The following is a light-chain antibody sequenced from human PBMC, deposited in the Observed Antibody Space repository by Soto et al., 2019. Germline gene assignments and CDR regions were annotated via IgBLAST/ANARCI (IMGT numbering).Light chain of an antibody. V-gene: IGKV1-5*03. CDR1: QSMSSW. Sequence: DIPMTQSPSTLSASVGDRVTITCRASQSMSSWLAWYQQKPGKAPKLLIYKASSLESGVPSRFSGSGSGTEFTLTISSLQPDDFATYYCQQYKSYSITFGQGTRLEIK. CDR2: KAS. J-gene: IGKJ5*01. CDR3: QQYKSYSIT.